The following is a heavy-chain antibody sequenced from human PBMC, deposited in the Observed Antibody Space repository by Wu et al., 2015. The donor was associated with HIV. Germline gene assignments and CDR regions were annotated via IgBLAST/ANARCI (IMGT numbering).Heavy chain of an antibody. V-gene: IGHV1-69*15. J-gene: IGHJ5*01. CDR2: IIPLFNTP. Sequence: QVQLVQSGAEVKKPGSSVRVSCKTSGGSFTSDSISWVRQAPGQGLEWMGRIIPLFNTPNYAQKFQGRLTITADVSTRTSDMELSGLTSDDTAVYFCARDRLYGSGTYYHAQRGGCWFDPWGRGTVGXRLL. D-gene: IGHD3-10*01. CDR1: GGSFTSDS. CDR3: ARDRLYGSGTYYHAQRGGCWFDP.